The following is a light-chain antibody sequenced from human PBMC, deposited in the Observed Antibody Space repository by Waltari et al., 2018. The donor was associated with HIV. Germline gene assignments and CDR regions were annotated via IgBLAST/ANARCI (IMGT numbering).Light chain of an antibody. CDR2: KDT. J-gene: IGLJ3*02. CDR1: ELPNEY. Sequence: SYELTQPPWVSVSPGQTARISCSGDELPNEYAYWYQQKSGQAPVVVIYKDTERPSGSPERFSASSSGTTVTLTISGVQAEDEADYYCQSSDSSGTYWVFGGGTKLTVL. V-gene: IGLV3-25*03. CDR3: QSSDSSGTYWV.